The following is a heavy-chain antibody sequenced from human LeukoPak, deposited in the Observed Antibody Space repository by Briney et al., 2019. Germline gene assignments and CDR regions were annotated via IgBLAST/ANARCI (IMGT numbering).Heavy chain of an antibody. CDR2: ISGNGGST. D-gene: IGHD6-19*01. V-gene: IGHV3-64*01. CDR3: ARDVGIAVAGVFDY. Sequence: GGSLRLSCAASGFSFSSYGMHWVRQAPGKGLEYVSGISGNGGSTYYANSVKGRFTISRDNSRNTLYLQMGSLRAEDMAVYYCARDVGIAVAGVFDYWGQGTLVTVSS. CDR1: GFSFSSYG. J-gene: IGHJ4*02.